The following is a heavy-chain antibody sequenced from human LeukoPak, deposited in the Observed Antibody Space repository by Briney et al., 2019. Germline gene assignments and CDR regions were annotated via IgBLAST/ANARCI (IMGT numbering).Heavy chain of an antibody. CDR1: GFTFSTYA. V-gene: IGHV3-23*01. CDR2: IIGSGGAT. Sequence: GGSLRLSCAASGFTFSTYAMSWVRQAPGRGLEWVSAIIGSGGATFYAESVKGRFTISRDNSKNTLYLQMNSLRVEDTAVYYWAIRDSTKMFYFDYWGQGTLVTVSS. D-gene: IGHD2-21*01. CDR3: AIRDSTKMFYFDY. J-gene: IGHJ4*02.